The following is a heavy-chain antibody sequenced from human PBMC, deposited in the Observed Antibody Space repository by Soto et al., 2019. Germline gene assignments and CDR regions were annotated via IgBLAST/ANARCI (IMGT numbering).Heavy chain of an antibody. CDR2: ISWNSGSI. CDR1: GFTFDDYA. CDR3: AKDKLRWGYSDHFDY. J-gene: IGHJ4*02. Sequence: PGGSLRLSCAASGFTFDDYAMHWVRQAPGKGLEWVSGISWNSGSIGYADSVKGRFTISRDNAKNSLYLQMNSLRAEDTALYYCAKDKLRWGYSDHFDYWGQGTLVTVSS. D-gene: IGHD3-22*01. V-gene: IGHV3-9*01.